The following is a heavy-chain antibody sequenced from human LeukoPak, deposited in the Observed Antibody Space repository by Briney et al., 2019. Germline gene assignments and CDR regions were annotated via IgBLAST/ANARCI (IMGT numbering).Heavy chain of an antibody. CDR2: ISSSSSYI. J-gene: IGHJ4*02. CDR1: GFTFSSYS. V-gene: IGHV3-21*01. D-gene: IGHD3-10*01. Sequence: GGSLRLSCAASGFTFSSYSMNWVRQAPGKGLEWVSSISSSSSYIYYADSVKGRFTISRDNAKNSLYLQMNSLRAEDTAVYYCASELWFGELLEPENYFDYWGQGTLVTVSS. CDR3: ASELWFGELLEPENYFDY.